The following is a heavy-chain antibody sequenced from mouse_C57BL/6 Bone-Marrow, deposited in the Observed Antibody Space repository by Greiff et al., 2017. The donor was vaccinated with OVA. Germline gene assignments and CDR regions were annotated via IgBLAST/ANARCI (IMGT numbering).Heavy chain of an antibody. CDR3: AKEGGYYPYAMDY. Sequence: VQLQQPGAELVMPGASVKLSCKASGYTFTSYWMHWVKQRPGQGLEWIGEIDPSDSYTNYNQKFKGKSTLTVDKSSSTAYMQLSSLTSEDSAVYYCAKEGGYYPYAMDYWGQGTSVTVSS. J-gene: IGHJ4*01. CDR2: IDPSDSYT. CDR1: GYTFTSYW. D-gene: IGHD2-3*01. V-gene: IGHV1-69*01.